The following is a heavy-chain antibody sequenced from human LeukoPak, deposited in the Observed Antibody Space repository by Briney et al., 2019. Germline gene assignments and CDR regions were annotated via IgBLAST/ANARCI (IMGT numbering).Heavy chain of an antibody. D-gene: IGHD6-19*01. Sequence: ASVKDSSKASGYTFTTYDINWVRQAPGQGLEWMGWMNPNSGNTGYAQKFQGRVTITRNTSISTAYMELSSLRSEYTAVYYCARDHSSGWLEFDYWGQGTLVSVSS. V-gene: IGHV1-8*03. CDR3: ARDHSSGWLEFDY. CDR1: GYTFTTYD. CDR2: MNPNSGNT. J-gene: IGHJ4*02.